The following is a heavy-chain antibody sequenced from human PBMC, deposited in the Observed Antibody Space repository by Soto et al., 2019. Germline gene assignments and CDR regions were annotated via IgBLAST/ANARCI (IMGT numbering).Heavy chain of an antibody. CDR1: GGSITSSGFY. J-gene: IGHJ4*02. CDR3: TYGSGSPYYFDY. CDR2: IYYGGST. D-gene: IGHD3-10*01. V-gene: IGHV4-31*03. Sequence: QVQLQESGPGLVKPSQTLSLTCTVSGGSITSSGFYWSWIRQLPGKGLEWIGYIYYGGSTYYNPSLKNRVTISVDTSKNQFSLKLTSVTAADTAVYYCTYGSGSPYYFDYWGLGTPTTVSS.